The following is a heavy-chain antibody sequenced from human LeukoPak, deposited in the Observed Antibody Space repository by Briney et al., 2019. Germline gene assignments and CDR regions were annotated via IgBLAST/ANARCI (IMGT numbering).Heavy chain of an antibody. CDR2: ISAYNGNT. D-gene: IGHD6-6*01. CDR3: ARDGKYSSSPPFDY. V-gene: IGHV1-18*01. J-gene: IGHJ4*02. CDR1: GYTFTSYG. Sequence: ASVNVSCKASGYTFTSYGISWVRQAPGQGLEWMGWISAYNGNTNYAQKLQGRVTMTTDTSTSTAYMELRSLRSDDTAVYYCARDGKYSSSPPFDYWGQGTLVTVSS.